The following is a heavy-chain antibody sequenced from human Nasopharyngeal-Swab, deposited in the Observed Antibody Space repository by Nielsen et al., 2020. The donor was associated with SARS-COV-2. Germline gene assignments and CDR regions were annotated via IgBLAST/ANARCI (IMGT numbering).Heavy chain of an antibody. D-gene: IGHD6-13*01. CDR1: GGSISSSSYY. V-gene: IGHV4-39*01. Sequence: SETLSLTCTVSGGSISSSSYYWGWIRQPPGKGLAWIGSIYYSGSTYYNSSLNSRVTISVDTSKNQFTLKLRYVTATDTAVYYCARGSSATLYYYYGLDVWGQGTTVTVSS. CDR3: ARGSSATLYYYYGLDV. CDR2: IYYSGST. J-gene: IGHJ6*02.